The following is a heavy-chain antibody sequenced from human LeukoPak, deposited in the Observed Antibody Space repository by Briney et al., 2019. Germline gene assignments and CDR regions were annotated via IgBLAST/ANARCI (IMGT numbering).Heavy chain of an antibody. D-gene: IGHD3-16*01. J-gene: IGHJ6*02. V-gene: IGHV3-7*03. Sequence: GGSLRLSCAASGFTFSSYWMNWARQAPGKGLEWVASINHNGNVNYYVDSVKGRFTISRNNAKTSLYLKMSNLRAEDTAVYSCARGGGLDVWGQGATVTVSS. CDR1: GFTFSSYW. CDR3: ARGGGLDV. CDR2: INHNGNVN.